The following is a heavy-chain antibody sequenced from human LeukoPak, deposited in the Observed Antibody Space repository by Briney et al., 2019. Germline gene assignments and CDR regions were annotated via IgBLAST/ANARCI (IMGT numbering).Heavy chain of an antibody. CDR2: ISPSGDIR. V-gene: IGHV3-23*01. J-gene: IGHJ4*02. Sequence: GGSLRLSCAVSGFTVSFNYMTWVRQAPGKGLEWVSGISPSGDIRYYADSVKGRFTISRDNSKNTLYLEVISLTAEDTAVYYCAKDDAWLRFGEWSQGTLVTVSS. D-gene: IGHD3-10*01. CDR1: GFTVSFNY. CDR3: AKDDAWLRFGE.